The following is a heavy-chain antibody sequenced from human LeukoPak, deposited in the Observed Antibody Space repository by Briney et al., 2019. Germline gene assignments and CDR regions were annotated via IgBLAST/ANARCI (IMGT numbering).Heavy chain of an antibody. CDR2: ISYDGSNK. D-gene: IGHD3-10*01. V-gene: IGHV3-30*18. CDR1: GFTFSSYG. CDR3: AKDLINMVRGVMFDY. J-gene: IGHJ4*02. Sequence: GGSLRLSCAASGFTFSSYGMHWVRQAPGKGLEWVAVISYDGSNKYYADSVKGRFTISRDNSKNTLYLQMNSLRAEDTAVYYCAKDLINMVRGVMFDYWGQGTLVTVSS.